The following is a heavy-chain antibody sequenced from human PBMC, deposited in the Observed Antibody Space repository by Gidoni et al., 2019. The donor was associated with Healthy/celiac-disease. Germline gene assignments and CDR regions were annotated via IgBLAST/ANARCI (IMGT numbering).Heavy chain of an antibody. J-gene: IGHJ4*02. CDR3: AREGEMATIHFDY. D-gene: IGHD5-12*01. V-gene: IGHV3-33*01. Sequence: QVQLVESGGGVVQPGRSLRLSCAASGFTFSSYGMHWVRQAPGKGLEGVAVIWYDGSNKYYADSVKGRFTISRDNSKNTLYLQMNSLRAEDTAVYYCAREGEMATIHFDYWGQGTLVTVSS. CDR2: IWYDGSNK. CDR1: GFTFSSYG.